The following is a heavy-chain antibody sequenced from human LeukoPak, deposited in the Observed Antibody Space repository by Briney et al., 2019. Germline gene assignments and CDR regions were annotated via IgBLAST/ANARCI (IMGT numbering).Heavy chain of an antibody. D-gene: IGHD3-22*01. CDR2: ISAYNGNT. CDR3: ARDNTPHYDSSGYYSVAEYYFDY. CDR1: GYTFTSYG. J-gene: IGHJ4*02. V-gene: IGHV1-18*01. Sequence: ASVKVSCKASGYTFTSYGISWVRQAPGQGLEWMGWISAYNGNTNYAQKLQGRVTMTTDTSTSTAYMELRSLRSDDTAVYYCARDNTPHYDSSGYYSVAEYYFDYWGQGTLVTVSS.